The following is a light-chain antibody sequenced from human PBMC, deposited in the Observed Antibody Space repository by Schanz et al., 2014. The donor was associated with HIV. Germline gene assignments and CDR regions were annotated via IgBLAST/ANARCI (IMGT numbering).Light chain of an antibody. CDR2: GTD. Sequence: QSVLTQPPSASGTPGQRVTISCSVSSSNIRTNAVNWYHQLPGAAPKLLIYGTDQRPSGVPDRFSGSGSATSASLAISGLQSEDEAVYYCATWDDGLNGWVFGGGTKLTVL. CDR1: SSNIRTNA. V-gene: IGLV1-44*01. J-gene: IGLJ3*02. CDR3: ATWDDGLNGWV.